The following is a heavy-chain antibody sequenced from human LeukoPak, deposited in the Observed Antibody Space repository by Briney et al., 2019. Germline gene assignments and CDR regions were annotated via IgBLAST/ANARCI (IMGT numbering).Heavy chain of an antibody. CDR1: GFTFVDYA. Sequence: GGSLRLSCTASGFTFVDYAMTWVRQAPGKGLEWVGFIRSNPYGGTTEYAASVKGRFTISRDDSKSIAYLQMNSLKAEDTAVYYCTRGLLPGYWGQGTLVTVSS. V-gene: IGHV3-49*04. D-gene: IGHD2/OR15-2a*01. J-gene: IGHJ4*02. CDR3: TRGLLPGY. CDR2: IRSNPYGGTT.